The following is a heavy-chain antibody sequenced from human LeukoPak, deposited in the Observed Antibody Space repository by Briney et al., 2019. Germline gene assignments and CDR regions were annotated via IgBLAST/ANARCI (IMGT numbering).Heavy chain of an antibody. Sequence: GRSLRLSCAASGFTFSSYGMHWVRQAPGKGLEWVAVIWYDGSNKYYADSVKGRFTISRDNSKNALYLQMNSLRAEDTAVYYCAKDPQTTYYYDSSPPGGVDYWGQGTLVTVSS. J-gene: IGHJ4*02. D-gene: IGHD3-22*01. CDR2: IWYDGSNK. CDR1: GFTFSSYG. CDR3: AKDPQTTYYYDSSPPGGVDY. V-gene: IGHV3-33*06.